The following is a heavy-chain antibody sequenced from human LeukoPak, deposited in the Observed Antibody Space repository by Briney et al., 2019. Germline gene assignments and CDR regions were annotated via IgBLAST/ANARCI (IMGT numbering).Heavy chain of an antibody. CDR1: GFTFSSYE. CDR2: ISSSGSTI. V-gene: IGHV3-48*03. J-gene: IGHJ5*02. Sequence: GGSLRLSCAASGFTFSSYEMNWVRQAPGKGLEWVSYISSSGSTIYYADSVKGRFTISRDNAKNSLYLQMNSLRAEDTAVYYCARLQKTMVRGVLVNWFDPWGQGTLVTVSS. CDR3: ARLQKTMVRGVLVNWFDP. D-gene: IGHD3-10*01.